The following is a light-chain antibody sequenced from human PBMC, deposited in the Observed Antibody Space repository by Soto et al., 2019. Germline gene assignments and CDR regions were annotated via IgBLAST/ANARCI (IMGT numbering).Light chain of an antibody. J-gene: IGKJ3*01. CDR3: QQFNNLFT. V-gene: IGKV1D-13*01. CDR1: QGISSA. CDR2: DAS. Sequence: AIQFTHSPSSLSASVGDRVTITCRSSQGISSALAWYQQKPGKAPKLLIYDASSLESGVPSRFSGSGSGTDFTLTISSLQPEDFATYYCQQFNNLFTLGPGTKVDIK.